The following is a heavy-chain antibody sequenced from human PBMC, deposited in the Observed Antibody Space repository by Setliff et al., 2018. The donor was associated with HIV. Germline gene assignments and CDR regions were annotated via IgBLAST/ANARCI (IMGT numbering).Heavy chain of an antibody. J-gene: IGHJ6*02. CDR2: ISYDGSNK. Sequence: PGGSLRLSCAASGFTFSSYWMSWVRQAPGKGLEWVAVISYDGSNKYYADSVKGRFTISRDNSKNTLYLQMNSLRAEDTAVYYCALGGYGIAAAGTIYYYYGLDVWGQGTTVTVSS. CDR1: GFTFSSYW. D-gene: IGHD6-13*01. V-gene: IGHV3-30-3*01. CDR3: ALGGYGIAAAGTIYYYYGLDV.